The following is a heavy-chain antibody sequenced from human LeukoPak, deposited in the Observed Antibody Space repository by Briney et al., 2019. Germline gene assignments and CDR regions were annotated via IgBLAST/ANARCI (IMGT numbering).Heavy chain of an antibody. CDR1: GFTFSNYW. CDR2: IYRDGTGT. CDR3: ARGIAAAGTGDY. Sequence: GGSLRLSCAASGFTFSNYWMHWVRQAPGKGLVWVSRIYRDGTGTVYAGSVKGRFTISRDNAKNSLYLQMNSLRDEDTAVYYCARGIAAAGTGDYWGQGTLVTVSS. D-gene: IGHD6-13*01. J-gene: IGHJ4*02. V-gene: IGHV3-74*01.